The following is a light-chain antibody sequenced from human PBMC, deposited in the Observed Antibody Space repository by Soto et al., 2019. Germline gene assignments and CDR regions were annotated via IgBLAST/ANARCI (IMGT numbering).Light chain of an antibody. Sequence: EIEMTQSPGTLSLSPGERATLSCRASQSVSSTYIAWFQQKPGQAPRLLIYGASSRATGIPDRFTGSGSGTDFTLTISRLEPEDFAVYYCQQYDSKPRTFGQGTKVDIK. V-gene: IGKV3-20*01. J-gene: IGKJ1*01. CDR1: QSVSSTY. CDR3: QQYDSKPRT. CDR2: GAS.